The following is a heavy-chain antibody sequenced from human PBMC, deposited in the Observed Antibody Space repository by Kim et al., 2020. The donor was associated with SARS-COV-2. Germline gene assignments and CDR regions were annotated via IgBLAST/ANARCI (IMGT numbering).Heavy chain of an antibody. V-gene: IGHV3-30*18. J-gene: IGHJ6*03. CDR1: GFTFSSYG. Sequence: GGSLRLSCAASGFTFSSYGMHWVRQAPGKGLEWVAVISYDGSNKYYADSVKGRFTISRDNSKNTLYLQMNSLRAEDTAVYYCAKDHGYCSSTSCYMSPYYYYYMDVWGKGTTVTVSS. D-gene: IGHD2-2*02. CDR2: ISYDGSNK. CDR3: AKDHGYCSSTSCYMSPYYYYYMDV.